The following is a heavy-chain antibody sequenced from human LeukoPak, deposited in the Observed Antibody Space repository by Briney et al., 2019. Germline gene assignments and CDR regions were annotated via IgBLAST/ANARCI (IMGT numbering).Heavy chain of an antibody. CDR3: ARYCSGGSCCSGQFDN. J-gene: IGHJ4*02. D-gene: IGHD2-15*01. CDR2: IYYSGST. Sequence: IYYSGSTNYNPSLKSRVTISLDTSKKQFSLKLSSVTAADTAVYYCARYCSGGSCCSGQFDNWGQGTLVTVSS. V-gene: IGHV4-59*08.